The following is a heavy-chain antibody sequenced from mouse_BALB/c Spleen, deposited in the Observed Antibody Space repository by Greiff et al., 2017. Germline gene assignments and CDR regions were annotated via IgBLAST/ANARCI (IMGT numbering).Heavy chain of an antibody. V-gene: IGHV3-6*02. CDR2: ISYDGSN. CDR3: ARGGATVSWFAY. D-gene: IGHD3-1*01. CDR1: GYSITSGYY. J-gene: IGHJ3*01. Sequence: EVKLQESGPGLVKPSQSLSLTCSVTGYSITSGYYWNWIRQFPGNKLEWMGYISYDGSNNYNPSLKNRISITRDTSKNQFFLKLNSVTTEDTATYYCARGGATVSWFAYWGQGTLVTVSA.